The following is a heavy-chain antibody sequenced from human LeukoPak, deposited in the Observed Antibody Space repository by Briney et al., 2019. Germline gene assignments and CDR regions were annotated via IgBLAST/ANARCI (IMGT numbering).Heavy chain of an antibody. J-gene: IGHJ2*01. V-gene: IGHV4-4*07. CDR1: GGSISSYY. Sequence: SETLSLTCTVSGGSISSYYWSWIRQPAGKGLEWIGRIDTSGNTNYKPSLKSRVTMSVDTSKKQFSLKLSSVTAADTAVYYCARVSSSWYQDRYFDLWGRGTLVTVSS. D-gene: IGHD6-13*01. CDR2: IDTSGNT. CDR3: ARVSSSWYQDRYFDL.